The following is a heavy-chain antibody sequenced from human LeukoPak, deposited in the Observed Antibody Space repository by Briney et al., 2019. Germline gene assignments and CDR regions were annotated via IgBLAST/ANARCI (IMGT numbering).Heavy chain of an antibody. V-gene: IGHV4-34*01. D-gene: IGHD2-2*01. CDR3: ARRPLGYCSSTSCAGRYWFDP. Sequence: PSETLSLTCAVYGGSFSGYYWSWIRQPPGKGLEWIGEINHSGSINYNPSHKSRVTISVDTSKNQFSLKLSSVTAADTAVYYCARRPLGYCSSTSCAGRYWFDPWGQGTLVTVSS. CDR2: INHSGSI. CDR1: GGSFSGYY. J-gene: IGHJ5*02.